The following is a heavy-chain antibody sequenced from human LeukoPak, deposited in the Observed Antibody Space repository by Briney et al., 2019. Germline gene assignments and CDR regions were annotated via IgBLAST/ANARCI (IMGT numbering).Heavy chain of an antibody. CDR3: ARVDYDFWSGPGYFDY. CDR1: GGSFSGYY. Sequence: KPSETLSLTCAVYGGSFSGYYWSWIRQPPGKGLEWIGEINHSGSTNYNPSLKSRVTISVDTSKNQFSLKLSSVTAADTAVYYCARVDYDFWSGPGYFDYWGQGTLVTVSS. V-gene: IGHV4-34*01. CDR2: INHSGST. D-gene: IGHD3-3*01. J-gene: IGHJ4*02.